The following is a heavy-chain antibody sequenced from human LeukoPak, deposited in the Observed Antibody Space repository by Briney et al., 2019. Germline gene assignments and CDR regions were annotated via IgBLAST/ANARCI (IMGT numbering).Heavy chain of an antibody. D-gene: IGHD3-22*01. Sequence: GESLKISCKGSGYSFSSHWISRVRQMPGKGLEWMGRIDPNDSYTIYSPSFQGHVTISADKSISTAYLQWTSLKASDTAMYYCARHRSRCIGYYSPGAFDIWGQGTVVTVSS. CDR3: ARHRSRCIGYYSPGAFDI. J-gene: IGHJ3*02. CDR2: IDPNDSYT. V-gene: IGHV5-10-1*01. CDR1: GYSFSSHW.